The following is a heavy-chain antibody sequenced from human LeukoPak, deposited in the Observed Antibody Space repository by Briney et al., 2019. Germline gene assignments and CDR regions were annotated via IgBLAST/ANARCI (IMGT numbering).Heavy chain of an antibody. CDR3: ARDGTVTPYAFDI. CDR2: IYSGGST. Sequence: GGSLRLSCAASGSTVSSNYMSWVRQAPGKGLEWVSVIYSGGSTYYADSVKGRFTISRDNSKNTLYLQMNSLRAEDTAVYYCARDGTVTPYAFDIWGQGTMVTVSS. D-gene: IGHD4-17*01. CDR1: GSTVSSNY. V-gene: IGHV3-53*05. J-gene: IGHJ3*02.